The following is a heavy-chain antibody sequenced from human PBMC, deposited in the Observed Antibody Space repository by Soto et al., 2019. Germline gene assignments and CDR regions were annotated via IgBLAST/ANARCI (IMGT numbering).Heavy chain of an antibody. J-gene: IGHJ4*02. CDR1: GFTFSNYA. D-gene: IGHD6-6*01. CDR3: AREEYSSSLPIDY. CDR2: ISGSGGRT. V-gene: IGHV3-23*01. Sequence: GGSLRLSCAASGFTFSNYAMHWVRQAPGKGLEWVSGISGSGGRTFYADSVKGRFTISRDNSKNTLYLQRNSLRDEDTAVYYCAREEYSSSLPIDYWGQGTLVTVSS.